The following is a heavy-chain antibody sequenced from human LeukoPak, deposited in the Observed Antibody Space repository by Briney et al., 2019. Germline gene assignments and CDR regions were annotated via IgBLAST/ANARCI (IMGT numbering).Heavy chain of an antibody. D-gene: IGHD2-15*01. CDR2: INHSGST. V-gene: IGHV4-34*01. J-gene: IGHJ5*02. CDR1: GGSIRSYY. Sequence: PSETLSLTCTVSGGSIRSYYCSWIRQPPGKGLEWIGEINHSGSTNYNPSLKSRVTISVDTSKNQFSLKLSSVTAADTAVYYCARAPYCSGGSCYSDGGGGFDPWGQGTLVTVSS. CDR3: ARAPYCSGGSCYSDGGGGFDP.